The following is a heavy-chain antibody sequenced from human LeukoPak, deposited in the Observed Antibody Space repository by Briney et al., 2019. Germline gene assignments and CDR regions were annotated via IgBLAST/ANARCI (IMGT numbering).Heavy chain of an antibody. CDR1: GGSISSGGYY. CDR2: IYHSGST. Sequence: SQTLSLTCTVSGGSISSGGYYWSWIRQPPGKGLEWIGYIYHSGSTYYNPSLKSRVTISVDRSKNQFSLKLSSVTAADTAVYYCARRMVRGVIITDAFDIWGQGTMVTVSS. CDR3: ARRMVRGVIITDAFDI. D-gene: IGHD3-10*01. J-gene: IGHJ3*02. V-gene: IGHV4-30-2*01.